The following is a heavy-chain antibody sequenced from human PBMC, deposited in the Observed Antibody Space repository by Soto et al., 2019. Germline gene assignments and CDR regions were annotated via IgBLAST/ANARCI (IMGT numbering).Heavy chain of an antibody. D-gene: IGHD2-2*01. Sequence: SETLSLTCAVSGGSISSGGYSWSWIRQPPGKGLEWIGYIYHSGSTYYNPSLKSRVTISVDRSKNQFSLKLSSVTAADTAVYYCASVPDYWGQGTLVNVSS. CDR1: GGSISSGGYS. CDR2: IYHSGST. CDR3: ASVPDY. J-gene: IGHJ4*02. V-gene: IGHV4-30-2*01.